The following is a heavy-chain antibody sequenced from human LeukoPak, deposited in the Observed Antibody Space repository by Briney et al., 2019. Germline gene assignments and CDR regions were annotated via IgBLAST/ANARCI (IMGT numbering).Heavy chain of an antibody. J-gene: IGHJ4*02. V-gene: IGHV4-34*01. D-gene: IGHD3-22*01. CDR2: IYYSGST. CDR1: GGSFSGYY. CDR3: ARCYYDSSGYYLPFDY. Sequence: SETLSLTCAVYGGSFSGYYWSWIRQHPGKGLEWIGYIYYSGSTYYNPSLKSRVTISVDTSKNQFSLKLSSVTAADTAVYYCARCYYDSSGYYLPFDYWGQGTLVTVSS.